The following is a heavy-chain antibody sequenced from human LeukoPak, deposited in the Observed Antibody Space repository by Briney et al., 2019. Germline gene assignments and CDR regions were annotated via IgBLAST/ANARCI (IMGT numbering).Heavy chain of an antibody. CDR1: GFTFSSYG. CDR3: ARDSGWNLIDY. J-gene: IGHJ4*02. CDR2: IWYDGSNT. Sequence: GGSLRLSCAASGFTFSSYGMHWVRQAPGKGLEWVAVIWYDGSNTYYADSVKGRFTISRDNSKNTLYLQMNSLRVEDTAVYYCARDSGWNLIDYWGQGTLVTVSS. D-gene: IGHD6-19*01. V-gene: IGHV3-33*01.